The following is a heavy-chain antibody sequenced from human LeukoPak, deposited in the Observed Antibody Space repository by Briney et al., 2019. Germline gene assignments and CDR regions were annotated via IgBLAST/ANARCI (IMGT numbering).Heavy chain of an antibody. D-gene: IGHD2-2*03. Sequence: GGSLRLSCAASGFTFSSYGMQWVRQAPGKGLEWVAVISSDGSNKYYADSVKGRFTISRDNSKNTLYLQMNSLRAEDTAVYYCAKDQMDIVIVTAASLDYWGQGTLVTVSS. J-gene: IGHJ4*02. V-gene: IGHV3-30*18. CDR1: GFTFSSYG. CDR3: AKDQMDIVIVTAASLDY. CDR2: ISSDGSNK.